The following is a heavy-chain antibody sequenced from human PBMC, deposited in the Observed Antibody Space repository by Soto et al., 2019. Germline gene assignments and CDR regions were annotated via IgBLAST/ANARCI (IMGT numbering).Heavy chain of an antibody. D-gene: IGHD3-16*02. CDR1: GGSISSGGYS. J-gene: IGHJ4*02. CDR3: ARTPLYVWGSYRPLNYLDY. V-gene: IGHV4-30-2*05. Sequence: PSETLSLTCAVSGGSISSGGYSWSWIREPPGKGLEWIGYIYYSGSTYYNPSLKSRVTISVDTSKNQFSLKLSSVTAADTAVYYCARTPLYVWGSYRPLNYLDYWGQGTLVTVSS. CDR2: IYYSGST.